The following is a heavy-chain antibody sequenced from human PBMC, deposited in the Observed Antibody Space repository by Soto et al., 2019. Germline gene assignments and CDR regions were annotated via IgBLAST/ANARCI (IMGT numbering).Heavy chain of an antibody. CDR3: ARDRATTYPDY. Sequence: QVQLVQSGAEVKKPGASVKVSCKASGYTFTSYAMHWVRQAPGQRLEWMGWINAGNGNTKYSQKFQGRVTITRDTSASTSYMELSSLRSEDTAVYYCARDRATTYPDYWGQGTLVTVSS. J-gene: IGHJ4*02. V-gene: IGHV1-3*01. D-gene: IGHD1-26*01. CDR2: INAGNGNT. CDR1: GYTFTSYA.